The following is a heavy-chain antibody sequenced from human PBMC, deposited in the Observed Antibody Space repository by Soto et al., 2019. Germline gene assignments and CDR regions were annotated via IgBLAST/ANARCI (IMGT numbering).Heavy chain of an antibody. CDR1: GFTFSSYG. J-gene: IGHJ6*02. CDR2: ISYDGSNK. Sequence: PVGSLRLSCAASGFTFSSYGMHWVRQAPGKGLEWVAVISYDGSNKYYADSVKGRFTISRDNSKNTLYLQMNSLRAEDTAVYYCAKDLVVVGWNYYYGMDVWGQGTTVTVSS. CDR3: AKDLVVVGWNYYYGMDV. V-gene: IGHV3-30*18. D-gene: IGHD2-2*01.